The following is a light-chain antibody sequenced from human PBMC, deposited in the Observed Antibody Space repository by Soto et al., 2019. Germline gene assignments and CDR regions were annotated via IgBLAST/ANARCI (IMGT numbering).Light chain of an antibody. CDR2: EVS. CDR1: SSDVGSDNL. Sequence: QSALTQPASVSGSPGQSINISCTGTSSDVGSDNLVSWYQQHPGKAPKFIIYEVSQRPAGVSYRFSGSKSGNTAYLTISGLQAEDEADYYCCSYAGSITYVFGTGTKVTVL. V-gene: IGLV2-23*02. CDR3: CSYAGSITYV. J-gene: IGLJ1*01.